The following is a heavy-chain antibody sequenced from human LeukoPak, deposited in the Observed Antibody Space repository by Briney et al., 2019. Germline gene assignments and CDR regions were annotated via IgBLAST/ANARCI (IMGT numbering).Heavy chain of an antibody. J-gene: IGHJ5*02. D-gene: IGHD6-19*01. CDR2: INSVGSST. CDR3: ARERTSGWDAFDT. CDR1: GFTFSSVW. Sequence: PGGSLRLSCAPPGFTFSSVWMYWVRQALGERLLWVSRINSVGSSTSYADSVKGRFTISRDNAKNTLYLQMNSLRAEDTAVYYCARERTSGWDAFDTWGQGTLVTVSS. V-gene: IGHV3-74*01.